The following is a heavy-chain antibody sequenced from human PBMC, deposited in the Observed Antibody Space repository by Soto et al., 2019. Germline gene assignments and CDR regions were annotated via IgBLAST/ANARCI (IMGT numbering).Heavy chain of an antibody. D-gene: IGHD6-19*01. CDR2: IIPILGIA. Sequence: QVQLVQSGAEVKKPGSSVTVSCKASGSTFSSYTISWLRQAPGQGLEWMGRIIPILGIANYAQKIQGRVTITADKSTSTAYMELSSMRSEDTAVYYCSSSIAGAGFDYWGQGTLVTVSS. J-gene: IGHJ4*02. CDR3: SSSIAGAGFDY. V-gene: IGHV1-69*02. CDR1: GSTFSSYT.